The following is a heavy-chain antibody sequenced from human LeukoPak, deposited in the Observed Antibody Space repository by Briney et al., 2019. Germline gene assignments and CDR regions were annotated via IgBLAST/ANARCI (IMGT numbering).Heavy chain of an antibody. CDR2: IVVGSGNT. J-gene: IGHJ4*02. CDR1: GYTFTGYY. CDR3: AAGYGSGSLFDY. Sequence: SVKVSCKASGYTFTGYYMHWVRQAPGQGLEWMGWIVVGSGNTNYAQKFQERVTITRDMSTSTAYMELSSLRSEDTAVYYCAAGYGSGSLFDYWGQGTLVTVSS. V-gene: IGHV1-58*02. D-gene: IGHD3-10*01.